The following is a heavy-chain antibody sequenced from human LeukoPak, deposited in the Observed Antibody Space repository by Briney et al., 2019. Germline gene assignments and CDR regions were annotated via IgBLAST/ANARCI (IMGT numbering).Heavy chain of an antibody. Sequence: GGSLRLSCAASGFTFSSYWMSWVRQAPGKGLEWVANIKQDGSEKNYVDSVKGRFTISRDNAKNSLYLQMNSLRAEDTAVYYCARGFRGPSSGIWGQGTLVIVSS. CDR2: IKQDGSEK. V-gene: IGHV3-7*01. CDR1: GFTFSSYW. J-gene: IGHJ4*02. D-gene: IGHD6-6*01. CDR3: ARGFRGPSSGI.